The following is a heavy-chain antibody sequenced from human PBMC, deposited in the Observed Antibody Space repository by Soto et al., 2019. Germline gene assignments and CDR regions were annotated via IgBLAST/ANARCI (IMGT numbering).Heavy chain of an antibody. J-gene: IGHJ6*02. CDR3: ARYSPRPYSSGWYAGGMDV. CDR1: GFTFSGSA. V-gene: IGHV3-73*01. D-gene: IGHD6-19*01. CDR2: IRSKANGYAT. Sequence: GGSLRLSCAASGFTFSGSAMHWVRQASGKGLEWVGRIRSKANGYATAYAASVKGRFTISRDDSKNTAYLQMNSLKTEDTAVYYCARYSPRPYSSGWYAGGMDVWGQGTTVTVSS.